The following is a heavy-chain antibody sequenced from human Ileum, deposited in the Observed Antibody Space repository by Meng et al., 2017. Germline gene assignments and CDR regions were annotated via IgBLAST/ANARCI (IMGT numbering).Heavy chain of an antibody. CDR2: IQPSGTT. CDR3: ARGIDRAKRGDY. V-gene: IGHV4-34*02. Sequence: LEPWGARLVRPSVTLSIIVAGHDISLSGFNWSWTGQPPVKGLEWIVEIQPSGTTDYTPSLKRRLSISVDTSKNQISLSLTSVTAADTAIYFCARGIDRAKRGDYWGQGTLVTVSS. CDR1: DISLSGFN. D-gene: IGHD1-14*01. J-gene: IGHJ4*02.